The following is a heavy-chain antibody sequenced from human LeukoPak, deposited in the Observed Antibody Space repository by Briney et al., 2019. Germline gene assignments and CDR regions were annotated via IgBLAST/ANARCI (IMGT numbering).Heavy chain of an antibody. CDR3: ARDSYRTLDY. CDR2: ISYDGSNK. Sequence: PGRSLRLSCAASGLTFSSYAMHWVRQAPGTGLEWVAVISYDGSNKYYADSVKGRFTISRDNSKNTLYLQMNSLRAEDTAVYYCARDSYRTLDYWGQGTLVTVSS. V-gene: IGHV3-30-3*01. J-gene: IGHJ4*02. CDR1: GLTFSSYA. D-gene: IGHD1-14*01.